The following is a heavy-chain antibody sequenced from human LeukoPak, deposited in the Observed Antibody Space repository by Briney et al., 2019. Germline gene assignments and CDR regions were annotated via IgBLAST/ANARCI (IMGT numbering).Heavy chain of an antibody. Sequence: SGRSLRLSCAASGFTVSSNYMSWVRQAPGKGLEWVSVIYSGGSTYYADSVKGRFTISRDNSKNTLYLQMNSLRAEDTAVYYCARGPEVTQTYFDYWGQGTLVTVSS. D-gene: IGHD5-18*01. J-gene: IGHJ4*02. V-gene: IGHV3-53*01. CDR3: ARGPEVTQTYFDY. CDR2: IYSGGST. CDR1: GFTVSSNY.